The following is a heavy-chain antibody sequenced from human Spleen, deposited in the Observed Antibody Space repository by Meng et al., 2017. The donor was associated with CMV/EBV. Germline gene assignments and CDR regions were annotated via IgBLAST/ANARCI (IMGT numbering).Heavy chain of an antibody. CDR3: ARQYRYSGSYYFDY. V-gene: IGHV5-51*01. J-gene: IGHJ4*02. D-gene: IGHD1-26*01. CDR2: IYPGDSDT. CDR1: GNRYTRYW. Sequence: GCGNRYTRYWMDWVRQMPGKGLEWMGIIYPGDSDTRYGPSFQGKVTISAEKSISTAYLQWSSLKASNTAMYYCARQYRYSGSYYFDYWGQGTLVTVSS.